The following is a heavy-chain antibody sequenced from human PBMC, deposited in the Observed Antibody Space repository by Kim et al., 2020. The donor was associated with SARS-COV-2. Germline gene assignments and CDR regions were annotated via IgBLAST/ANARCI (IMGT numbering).Heavy chain of an antibody. CDR2: INPSGGST. J-gene: IGHJ4*02. V-gene: IGHV1-46*01. D-gene: IGHD5-12*01. CDR1: GYTFTSYY. Sequence: ASVKVSCKASGYTFTSYYMHWVRQAPGQGLEWMGIINPSGGSTSYAQKFQGRVTMTRDTSTSTVYMELSSLRSEDTAVYYCASGLGFPGRDGYNFSYWGQGTLVTVSS. CDR3: ASGLGFPGRDGYNFSY.